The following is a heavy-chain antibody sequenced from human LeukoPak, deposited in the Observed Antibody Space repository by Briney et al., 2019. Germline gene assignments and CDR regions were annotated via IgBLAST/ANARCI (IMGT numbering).Heavy chain of an antibody. CDR3: GRSWDGEDSVLIPTSTDGFDT. V-gene: IGHV1-69*13. Sequence: SVKVSCKASGGDFRKYGFSWVRHAPGQGLEWMGGIVPMLGTPNYAQNFQGRVTIVADESTSSVYMEMTRLRSDDTAVYYCGRSWDGEDSVLIPTSTDGFDTWGQGTLVTVSP. CDR1: GGDFRKYG. J-gene: IGHJ5*02. CDR2: IVPMLGTP. D-gene: IGHD3-22*01.